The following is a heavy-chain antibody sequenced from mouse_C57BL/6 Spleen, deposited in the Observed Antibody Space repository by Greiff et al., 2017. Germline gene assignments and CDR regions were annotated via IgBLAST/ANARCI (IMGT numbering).Heavy chain of an antibody. CDR1: GYTFTDYY. Sequence: EVQLQQSGPELVKPGASVKISCKASGYTFTDYYMNWVKQSHGKSLEWIGDIHPNNGGTSYNQKFKGKATLTVDKSSSTAYMELRSLTSEDSAVYYCAKGGNYPYYFDYWGQGTTLTVSS. D-gene: IGHD2-1*01. CDR2: IHPNNGGT. J-gene: IGHJ2*01. V-gene: IGHV1-26*01. CDR3: AKGGNYPYYFDY.